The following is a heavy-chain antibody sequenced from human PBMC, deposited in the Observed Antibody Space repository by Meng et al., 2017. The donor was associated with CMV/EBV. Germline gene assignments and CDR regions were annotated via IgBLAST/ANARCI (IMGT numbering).Heavy chain of an antibody. V-gene: IGHV1-69*12. CDR1: GGTFSTFA. Sequence: QVQLVQSGAEVKMPWSSVKCSCKTSGGTFSTFAISWVRQAPGEGLEWMGGIIPVFETANYAERFQDRVTITADDSTTTAYMELSSLRADDTALYFCARGGDSWYSDYWGQGTLVTVSS. J-gene: IGHJ4*02. D-gene: IGHD1-26*01. CDR2: IIPVFETA. CDR3: ARGGDSWYSDY.